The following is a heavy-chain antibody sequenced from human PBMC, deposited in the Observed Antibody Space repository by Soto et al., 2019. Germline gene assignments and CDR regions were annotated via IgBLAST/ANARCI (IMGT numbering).Heavy chain of an antibody. Sequence: LLVESGGGFVQPGGSLRLSCVASGFTFSHAWMDWVRQAPGKGLEWVGRIKSISDGETTNYAASVAGRFTISRDDSKNTLFLHVNSLKTEDTGVYYCTRSIAVAGTYYFDYWGQGTLVTVSS. CDR3: TRSIAVAGTYYFDY. CDR2: IKSISDGETT. CDR1: GFTFSHAW. J-gene: IGHJ4*02. D-gene: IGHD6-19*01. V-gene: IGHV3-15*07.